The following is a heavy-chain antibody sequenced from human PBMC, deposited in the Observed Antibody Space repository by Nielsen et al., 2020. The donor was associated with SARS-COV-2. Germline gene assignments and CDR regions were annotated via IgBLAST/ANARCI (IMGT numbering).Heavy chain of an antibody. CDR2: ISSSSSTI. CDR1: GFTFSSYS. Sequence: GGSLRLSCAASGFTFSSYSMNWVRQAPGKGLEWVSYISSSSSTIYYADSVKGRFTISRDNAKNSLYLQMNSLRAEDTAVYYCARGNYGGNSVNWYFDLWGRGTLVTVSS. CDR3: ARGNYGGNSVNWYFDL. V-gene: IGHV3-48*01. D-gene: IGHD4-23*01. J-gene: IGHJ2*01.